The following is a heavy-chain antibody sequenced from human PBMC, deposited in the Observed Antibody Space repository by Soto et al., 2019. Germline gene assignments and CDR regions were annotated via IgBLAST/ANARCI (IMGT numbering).Heavy chain of an antibody. V-gene: IGHV3-23*01. Sequence: PGGSLRLSCAASEFTFSSYAMSWVRQAPGKGLEWVSAISGSGGSTYYADSVKGRFTISRDNSKNTLYLQMNSLRAEDTAVYYCAKDLVVAATYYMDVWGKGTTVTVSS. CDR1: EFTFSSYA. CDR3: AKDLVVAATYYMDV. CDR2: ISGSGGST. J-gene: IGHJ6*03. D-gene: IGHD2-15*01.